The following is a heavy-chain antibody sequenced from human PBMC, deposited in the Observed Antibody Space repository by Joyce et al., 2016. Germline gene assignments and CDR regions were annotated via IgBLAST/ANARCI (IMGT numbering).Heavy chain of an antibody. CDR3: ARGYISDWGDY. CDR1: GFTFSNYG. Sequence: VQLVESGGGVVQPGRSLRLSCAASGFTFSNYGMHWVRQAPGKGLGWVAVIWYDGRNTFYADSVRGRFTVSRDNSKNTLYLQMDSLRAEDTAVYYCARGYISDWGDYWGQGTLVTVSS. D-gene: IGHD2-21*01. J-gene: IGHJ4*02. V-gene: IGHV3-33*01. CDR2: IWYDGRNT.